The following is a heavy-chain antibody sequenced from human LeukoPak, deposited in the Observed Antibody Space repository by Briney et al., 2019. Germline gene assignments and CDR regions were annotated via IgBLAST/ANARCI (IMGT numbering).Heavy chain of an antibody. CDR1: GYTLTELS. Sequence: ASVKVSCKVSGYTLTELSVHWVRQAPGKGLEWMGGFDPEDGETIYAQKFQGRVTMTEDTSTDTAYMELSSLRSEDTAVYYCATWYYYDSSGYRVLSAFDIWGQGTMVTVSS. J-gene: IGHJ3*02. CDR2: FDPEDGET. D-gene: IGHD3-22*01. V-gene: IGHV1-24*01. CDR3: ATWYYYDSSGYRVLSAFDI.